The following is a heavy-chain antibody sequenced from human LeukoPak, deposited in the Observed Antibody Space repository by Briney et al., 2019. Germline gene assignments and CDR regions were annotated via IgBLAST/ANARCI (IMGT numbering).Heavy chain of an antibody. CDR2: VDPRNGGT. CDR1: GYTFTAYY. D-gene: IGHD1-26*01. Sequence: GASVKVSCKPSGYTFTAYYTHWVRQAPGQGLEWMGWVDPRNGGTKYAQNFQGRVTMTRDTSISTAYMELSSLRSDDTAIYYCAKIGIFGCYWDFDSWGQGTLVTVSS. J-gene: IGHJ4*02. V-gene: IGHV1-2*02. CDR3: AKIGIFGCYWDFDS.